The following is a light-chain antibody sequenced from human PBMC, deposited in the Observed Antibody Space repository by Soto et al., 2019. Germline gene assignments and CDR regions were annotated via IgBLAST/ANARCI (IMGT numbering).Light chain of an antibody. Sequence: IVLTQSPGTLSLSPGERATLSCRASQSVSSSCLAWYQQKPGQAPRLLIYGASSRATGIPDRFSGSGSGTDFTLTNSRLEPEDFAVYYCQQYGTSPWTFGQGTKVEIK. CDR3: QQYGTSPWT. J-gene: IGKJ1*01. CDR1: QSVSSSC. V-gene: IGKV3-20*01. CDR2: GAS.